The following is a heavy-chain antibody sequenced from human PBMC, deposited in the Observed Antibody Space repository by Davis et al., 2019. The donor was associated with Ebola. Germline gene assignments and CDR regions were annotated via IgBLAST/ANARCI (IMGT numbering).Heavy chain of an antibody. CDR3: ARGGGVYQLLLHY. Sequence: AASVKVSCKASGGTFSSYAISWVRQAPGQGLEWMGGIIPIFGTANYAQKFQGRVTMTRDTSTSTVYMELSSLRSEDTAVYYCARGGGVYQLLLHYWGQGTLVTVSS. J-gene: IGHJ4*02. CDR2: IIPIFGTA. V-gene: IGHV1-69*05. D-gene: IGHD2-2*01. CDR1: GGTFSSYA.